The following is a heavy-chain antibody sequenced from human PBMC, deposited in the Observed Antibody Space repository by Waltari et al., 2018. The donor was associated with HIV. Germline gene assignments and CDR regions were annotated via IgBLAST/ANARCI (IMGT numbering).Heavy chain of an antibody. CDR2: ISRGSKYI. V-gene: IGHV3-21*01. Sequence: EVQLVESVGGLVKPGGSLRLSCAASGFTFSDYSMNWVRQAPGKGLKWVSSISRGSKYIYYADSVKGRFTISRDNAKNSLYLQMNSLRAEDTAVYYCARGGEGSYADYWGQGTLVTVSS. J-gene: IGHJ4*02. CDR3: ARGGEGSYADY. D-gene: IGHD1-26*01. CDR1: GFTFSDYS.